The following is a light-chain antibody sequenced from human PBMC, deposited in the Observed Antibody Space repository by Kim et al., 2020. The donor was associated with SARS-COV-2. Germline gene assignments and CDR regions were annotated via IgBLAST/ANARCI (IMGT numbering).Light chain of an antibody. CDR2: YDS. CDR3: QVWDSSSDPVV. J-gene: IGLJ2*01. V-gene: IGLV3-21*04. Sequence: AAGKTARIACGGNNMGSKRVHWYQQKPGQAPVLVIYYDSDRPSGIPERFSGSNSGNTATLTISRVEAGDEADYYCQVWDSSSDPVVFGGGTQLTVL. CDR1: NMGSKR.